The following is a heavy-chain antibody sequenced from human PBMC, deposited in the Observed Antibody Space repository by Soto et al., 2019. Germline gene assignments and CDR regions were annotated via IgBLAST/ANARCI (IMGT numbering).Heavy chain of an antibody. V-gene: IGHV1-69*12. CDR1: GGTFSSYA. CDR3: GRGLPPEYYYYYGMDV. D-gene: IGHD5-18*01. J-gene: IGHJ6*02. CDR2: IIPIFGTA. Sequence: QVQLVQSGAEVKKPGSSVKVSCKASGGTFSSYAISWVRQAPGQGLEWMGGIIPIFGTANYAQKFQGRVTITADESTSTAYMELSRLRSEDTAVYYCGRGLPPEYYYYYGMDVWGQGTTVTVSS.